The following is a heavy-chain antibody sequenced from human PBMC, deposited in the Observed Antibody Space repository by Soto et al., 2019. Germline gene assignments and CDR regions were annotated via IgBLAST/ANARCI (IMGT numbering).Heavy chain of an antibody. V-gene: IGHV3-21*01. CDR3: ARGRDYGMDV. Sequence: PGGSLRLSCAASGFTFSIYAMSWVRQAPGKGLEWVSSISSSGSYTYYVDSVKGRFTISRDNAKNTLYLQMNSLRAEDTAVYYCARGRDYGMDVWGQGTTVTVSS. CDR1: GFTFSIYA. CDR2: ISSSGSYT. J-gene: IGHJ6*02.